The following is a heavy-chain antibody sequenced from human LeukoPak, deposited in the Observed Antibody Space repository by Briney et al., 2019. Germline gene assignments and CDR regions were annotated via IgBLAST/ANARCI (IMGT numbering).Heavy chain of an antibody. D-gene: IGHD6-13*01. Sequence: GGSLRLSCAASGFTVSNNYMSWVRQAPGKGLEWVSVIYSGGSTYYADSVKGRFTISRDNSKNTLYLQMNSLRAEDTALYYCARVPGIAAANAAYYFDYWGQGTLVTVSS. V-gene: IGHV3-53*01. CDR1: GFTVSNNY. J-gene: IGHJ4*02. CDR3: ARVPGIAAANAAYYFDY. CDR2: IYSGGST.